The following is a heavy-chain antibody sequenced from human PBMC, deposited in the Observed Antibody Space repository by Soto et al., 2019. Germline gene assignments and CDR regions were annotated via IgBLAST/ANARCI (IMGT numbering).Heavy chain of an antibody. V-gene: IGHV1-69*13. CDR2: IIPIFGTP. J-gene: IGHJ4*02. CDR3: ATNGGTDGYNFDY. D-gene: IGHD5-12*01. CDR1: GVTFSRQD. Sequence: SVKFSCKASGVTFSRQDMRWVRQAPGQGLEWMGGIIPIFGTPQYAEKFQDRLTITADESTRTAYMELSSLTSEDTAMYYCATNGGTDGYNFDYWGQGTLVTVSS.